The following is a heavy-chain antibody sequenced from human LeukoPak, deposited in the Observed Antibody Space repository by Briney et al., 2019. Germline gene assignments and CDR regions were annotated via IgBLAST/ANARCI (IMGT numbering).Heavy chain of an antibody. D-gene: IGHD3-9*01. V-gene: IGHV3-21*01. Sequence: GGSLRLSCAASGFTSSTYSLNWVRQAPGKGLEWVSSISSSSDDIHYIDSVKGRFTISRDNAKNSLFLQMNSLRAEDTAVYYCARGDDILTGYYGFDSWGQGTLVTVSS. CDR3: ARGDDILTGYYGFDS. CDR1: GFTSSTYS. CDR2: ISSSSDDI. J-gene: IGHJ4*02.